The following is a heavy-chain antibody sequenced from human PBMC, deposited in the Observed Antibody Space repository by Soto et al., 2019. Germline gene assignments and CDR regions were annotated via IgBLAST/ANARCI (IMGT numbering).Heavy chain of an antibody. J-gene: IGHJ5*02. CDR2: INAANGDT. Sequence: ASVKVSCKASGYTFTSYGIHCVRQAPGQRLEWMGWINAANGDTKYSPKFQGRVTITRDTSASTAYTELSSLRSEDTAVYYCVRRHVSATGIDWFDPWGQGTLVTVSS. CDR3: VRRHVSATGIDWFDP. V-gene: IGHV1-3*01. D-gene: IGHD6-13*01. CDR1: GYTFTSYG.